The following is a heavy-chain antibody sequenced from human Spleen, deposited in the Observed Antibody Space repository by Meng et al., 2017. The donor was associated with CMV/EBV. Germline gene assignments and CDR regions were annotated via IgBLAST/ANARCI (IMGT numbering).Heavy chain of an antibody. Sequence: GGSLRLSCAASGFTFSSYSMNWVRQAPGKGLERDSSISSSSSYIYYADSVKGRFANSRDNAKHSLYLQMNSLTAEDTAVYYCARGCGDIVVVPAATYNWFDPWGQGTLVTVSS. CDR2: ISSSSSYI. J-gene: IGHJ5*02. CDR1: GFTFSSYS. CDR3: ARGCGDIVVVPAATYNWFDP. D-gene: IGHD2-2*01. V-gene: IGHV3-21*01.